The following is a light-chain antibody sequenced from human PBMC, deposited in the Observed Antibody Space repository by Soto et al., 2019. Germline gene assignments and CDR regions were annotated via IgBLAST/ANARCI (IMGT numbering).Light chain of an antibody. CDR1: SSNIGNKY. V-gene: IGLV1-51*02. J-gene: IGLJ3*02. CDR2: EIN. Sequence: QSVLTQPPSVSAAPGQKVTISCSGSSSNIGNKYVSWYQHLPGTAPKLLVYEINKRPSGIPDRFSGSRSGTSATLAITGLQTGDEADYYCGTWDTSLSVGVFGGGTKVTVL. CDR3: GTWDTSLSVGV.